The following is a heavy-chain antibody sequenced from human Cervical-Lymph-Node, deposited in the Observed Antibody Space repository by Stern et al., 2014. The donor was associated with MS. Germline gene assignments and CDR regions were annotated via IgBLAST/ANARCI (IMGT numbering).Heavy chain of an antibody. J-gene: IGHJ4*02. Sequence: DQLVESGPGLVKPSQTLSLTCTVSGGSISSGSYYWSRIRQPAGKGLEWIGRIYTSGRTNYNTSLESRATISVDTSKTQFSLKLSSVTAADTAVYYCARDGVEMATINYWGQGTLVTVSS. D-gene: IGHD5-24*01. CDR1: GGSISSGSYY. V-gene: IGHV4-61*02. CDR3: ARDGVEMATINY. CDR2: IYTSGRT.